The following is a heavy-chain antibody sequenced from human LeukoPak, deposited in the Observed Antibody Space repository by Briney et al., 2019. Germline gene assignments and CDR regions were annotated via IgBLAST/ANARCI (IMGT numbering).Heavy chain of an antibody. D-gene: IGHD4-17*01. CDR2: ISAYNGNT. CDR3: ARDRNEVPTVKGDYYYYYMDV. J-gene: IGHJ6*03. CDR1: GYTFTSYG. Sequence: GASVKVSCKASGYTFTSYGISWVRQAPGQGLEWMGWISAYNGNTNYAQKPQGRVTMTTDTSKSTAYMELRSLRSDDTAVYYCARDRNEVPTVKGDYYYYYMDVWGKGTTVTVSS. V-gene: IGHV1-18*01.